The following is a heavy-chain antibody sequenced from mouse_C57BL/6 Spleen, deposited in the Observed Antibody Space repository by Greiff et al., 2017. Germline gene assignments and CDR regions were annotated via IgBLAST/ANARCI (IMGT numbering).Heavy chain of an antibody. CDR2: IYPGDGDT. V-gene: IGHV1-80*01. J-gene: IGHJ2*01. CDR1: GYAFSSYW. D-gene: IGHD1-1*01. Sequence: QVQLQQSGAELVKPGASVKISCKASGYAFSSYWMNWVKQRPGKGLEWIGQIYPGDGDTNYNGKFKGKATLTADKSSSTAYMQLSSLTSEDSAVYLCARDHYNNGSSHYFDYWGQGTTLTVSS. CDR3: ARDHYNNGSSHYFDY.